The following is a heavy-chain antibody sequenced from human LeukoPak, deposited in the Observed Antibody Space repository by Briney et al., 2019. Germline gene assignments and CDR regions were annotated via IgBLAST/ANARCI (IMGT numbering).Heavy chain of an antibody. D-gene: IGHD3-22*01. J-gene: IGHJ4*02. Sequence: SQTLSLTCTVSGGSISSGDYYWSWIRQPPGKGLEWIGYIYYSGSTYYNPSLKSRVTISVDTSKNQFSLKLSSVTAADTAVYYCARGSAEDYCDSSGYFDYWGQGTLVTVSS. CDR2: IYYSGST. V-gene: IGHV4-30-4*01. CDR3: ARGSAEDYCDSSGYFDY. CDR1: GGSISSGDYY.